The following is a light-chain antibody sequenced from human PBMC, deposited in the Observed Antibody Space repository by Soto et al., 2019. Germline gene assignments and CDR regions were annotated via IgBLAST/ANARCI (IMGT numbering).Light chain of an antibody. V-gene: IGKV3-15*01. CDR2: DAS. Sequence: VLTHSPATLSVSPGAITTLSCRASQTVRGDLAWYDHHPGQAPRLLIYDASTRALDTPARFAGSGAGTESTLTISILQSEDVAGYFCQQYNNWPIPFGQGTR. CDR1: QTVRGD. J-gene: IGKJ5*01. CDR3: QQYNNWPIP.